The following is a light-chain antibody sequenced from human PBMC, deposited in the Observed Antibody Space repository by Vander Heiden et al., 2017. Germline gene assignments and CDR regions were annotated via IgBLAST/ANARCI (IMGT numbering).Light chain of an antibody. CDR3: YSKDSSGNHRGV. CDR1: ALPKKY. V-gene: IGLV3-10*01. J-gene: IGLJ3*02. CDR2: EDS. Sequence: SYELTQPPAVSLSSGQTARITCSGDALPKKYAYWYQQKSGQAPVLVIYEDSKRPSGIPERFSGSSSGTMATLTISGAQVVDEADYYCYSKDSSGNHRGVFGGGTKLTVL.